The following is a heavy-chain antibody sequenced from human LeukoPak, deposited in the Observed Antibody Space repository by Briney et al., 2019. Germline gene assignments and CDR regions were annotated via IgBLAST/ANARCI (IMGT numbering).Heavy chain of an antibody. CDR3: ARGFKVRGRFTPYYYYYMDV. D-gene: IGHD3-10*01. Sequence: PSETLSLTCAVYGGSFSGYYWSWIRQPPGKGLEWIGEINHSGSTNYNPSLKSRVTISVDTSKNHFSLKLSSVTAADTAVYYCARGFKVRGRFTPYYYYYMDVWGKGTTVTVSS. CDR2: INHSGST. J-gene: IGHJ6*03. CDR1: GGSFSGYY. V-gene: IGHV4-34*01.